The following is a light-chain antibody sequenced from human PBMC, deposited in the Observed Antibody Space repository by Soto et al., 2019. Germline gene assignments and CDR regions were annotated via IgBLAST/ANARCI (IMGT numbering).Light chain of an antibody. CDR1: SSDVGGYNY. CDR2: EVS. CDR3: SSYTSSSTLYV. J-gene: IGLJ1*01. V-gene: IGLV2-14*01. Sequence: QSVLTQPASVSGSPAQSITISCTGTSSDVGGYNYVSWYQQHPGKAPKLMIYEVSTRPSGVSNRFSGSKSGYTASLTISGLQAEDEADYYCSSYTSSSTLYVFGTGTKVTVL.